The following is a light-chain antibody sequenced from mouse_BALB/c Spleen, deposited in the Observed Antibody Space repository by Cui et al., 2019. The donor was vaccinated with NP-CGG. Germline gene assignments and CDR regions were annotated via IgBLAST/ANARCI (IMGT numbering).Light chain of an antibody. J-gene: IGLJ1*01. CDR3: ALWYSNHWV. Sequence: VLSHESALTTPPGETVTLTCRSSTGAVTTSNYANWVQEKPDHLFTGLIGGTNNRAPGVPARFSGSLIGDKAALTITGAQTEDEAIYFCALWYSNHWVFGGGTKLTVL. CDR1: TGAVTTSNY. V-gene: IGLV1*01. CDR2: GTN.